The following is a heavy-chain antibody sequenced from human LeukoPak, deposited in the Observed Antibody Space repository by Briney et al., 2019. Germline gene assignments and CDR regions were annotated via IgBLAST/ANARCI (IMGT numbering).Heavy chain of an antibody. D-gene: IGHD3-10*01. CDR1: GFTFDDYA. CDR3: AKDPYYGSGGFDY. J-gene: IGHJ4*02. Sequence: AGGSLRLSCAASGFTFDDYAMHWVRQAPGKGLEWVSGISWNSGSIGYADSVKGRFTISRDNAKNSLYLQMNSLRAEDTALYYCAKDPYYGSGGFDYWGQGTLVTVSS. CDR2: ISWNSGSI. V-gene: IGHV3-9*01.